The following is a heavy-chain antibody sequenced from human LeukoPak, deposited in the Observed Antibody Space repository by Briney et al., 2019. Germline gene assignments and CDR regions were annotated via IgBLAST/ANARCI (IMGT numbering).Heavy chain of an antibody. Sequence: GGSLRLSCEASGFTFSHFSMNWVRQAPGKGLEWVSSISSSSSDIYYADSVKGRFTISRDNIKKSLYLQMNSLRAEDTAVYYCARVPGGMEWSDFDYWGQGTLVTVSS. D-gene: IGHD3-3*01. CDR1: GFTFSHFS. CDR2: ISSSSSDI. V-gene: IGHV3-21*01. CDR3: ARVPGGMEWSDFDY. J-gene: IGHJ4*02.